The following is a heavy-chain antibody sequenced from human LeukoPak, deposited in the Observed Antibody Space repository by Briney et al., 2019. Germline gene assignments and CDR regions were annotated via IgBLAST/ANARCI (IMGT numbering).Heavy chain of an antibody. CDR1: GGSISSSSYY. J-gene: IGHJ3*02. CDR2: IYYSGST. Sequence: SETLSLTCTVSGGSISSSSYYWGWIRQPPGTGLEWIGSIYYSGSTYYNPSLKSRVTISVDTSKNQFSLKLSSVTAADTAVYYCARPVGNYDFWSGMDAFDIWGQGTMVTVSS. V-gene: IGHV4-39*01. CDR3: ARPVGNYDFWSGMDAFDI. D-gene: IGHD3-3*01.